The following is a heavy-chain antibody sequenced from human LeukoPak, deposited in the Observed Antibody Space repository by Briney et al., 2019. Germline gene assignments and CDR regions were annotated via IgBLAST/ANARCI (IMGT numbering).Heavy chain of an antibody. CDR1: GFTFNDYA. D-gene: IGHD2-8*02. V-gene: IGHV3-23*01. CDR3: AKDTVGRHLTSDD. Sequence: GGSLRLSCAAAGFTFNDYAMSWVRQAPGKGLEWVSAISASGSQTYYGDSVRGRFTISRDNSKNTVFLQMNSLRAEDTAIYYCAKDTVGRHLTSDDSGQGTLVTVSS. CDR2: ISASGSQT. J-gene: IGHJ4*02.